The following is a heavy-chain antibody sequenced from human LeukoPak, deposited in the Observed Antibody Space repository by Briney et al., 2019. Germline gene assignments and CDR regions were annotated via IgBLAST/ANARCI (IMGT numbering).Heavy chain of an antibody. D-gene: IGHD2-15*01. V-gene: IGHV3-30*02. CDR3: AKFALRYCSGGSCHPFDY. CDR2: IQYDGSNK. CDR1: GFTFSNFG. Sequence: LTGGSLRLSCEAPGFTFSNFGMHWVRQAPGKGLECVALIQYDGSNKYYADSVKGRFIISRDNSKNTLYLQMNSLRAEDTAVYYCAKFALRYCSGGSCHPFDYWGQGTLVTVSS. J-gene: IGHJ4*02.